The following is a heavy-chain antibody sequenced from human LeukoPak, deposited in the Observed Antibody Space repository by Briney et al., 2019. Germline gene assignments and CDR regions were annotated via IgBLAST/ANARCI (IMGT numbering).Heavy chain of an antibody. Sequence: SETLSLTCVVYGGSFSGYYWSWIRQPPGKGLEWIGEINHSGITNFNPSLKSRVTISVDTSKNQFSLKLSSVTAADTAVYYCARVMGWFGGFDYWGQGTLVTVSS. V-gene: IGHV4-34*01. CDR1: GGSFSGYY. J-gene: IGHJ4*02. CDR3: ARVMGWFGGFDY. CDR2: INHSGIT. D-gene: IGHD3-10*01.